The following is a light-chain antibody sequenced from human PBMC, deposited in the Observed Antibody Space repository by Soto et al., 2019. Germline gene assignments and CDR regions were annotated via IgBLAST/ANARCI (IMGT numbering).Light chain of an antibody. J-gene: IGKJ4*02. CDR3: QQRSNWPRT. CDR2: DAS. V-gene: IGKV3-11*01. Sequence: IVLTQSPDTLSVCPGERATLSPRACQSVSSYLAWYQQKPGQAPRLLIYDASNRATGIPARFSGSGSGTDFTLTISSLEPEDFAVYYCQQRSNWPRTFGRGTKVEIK. CDR1: QSVSSY.